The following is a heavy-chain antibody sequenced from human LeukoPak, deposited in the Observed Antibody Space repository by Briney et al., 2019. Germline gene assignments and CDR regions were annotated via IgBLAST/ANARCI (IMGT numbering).Heavy chain of an antibody. V-gene: IGHV3-49*04. Sequence: GGSLRLSCAASGFTFSSYWMSWVRQAPGKGLEWVGFIRSKAYGGTTEYAASVKGRFTISRDDSKSIAYLQMNSLKTEDTAVYYCARDGNYDILTGYYFWYFDLWGRGTLVTVSS. CDR2: IRSKAYGGTT. D-gene: IGHD3-9*01. J-gene: IGHJ2*01. CDR3: ARDGNYDILTGYYFWYFDL. CDR1: GFTFSSYW.